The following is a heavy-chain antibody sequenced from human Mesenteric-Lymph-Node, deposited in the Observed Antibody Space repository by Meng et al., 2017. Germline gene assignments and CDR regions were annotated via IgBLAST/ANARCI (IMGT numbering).Heavy chain of an antibody. CDR3: ARPRRWLQSEFDF. D-gene: IGHD5-24*01. CDR1: GGSISNSNFY. CDR2: IFHSGST. V-gene: IGHV4-39*01. Sequence: QGQLQESGPGRGNPSLTRSPTCTCSGGSISNSNFYWGWIRQPPGKGLEWIGSIFHSGSTYYNPSLKSRVTVSVDTSKNQFSLKLNSVTTADTAMYYCARPRRWLQSEFDFWGPGTLVTVSS. J-gene: IGHJ4*02.